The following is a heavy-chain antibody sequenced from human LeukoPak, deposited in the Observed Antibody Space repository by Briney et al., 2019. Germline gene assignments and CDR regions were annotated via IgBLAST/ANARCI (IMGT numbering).Heavy chain of an antibody. J-gene: IGHJ4*02. V-gene: IGHV1-2*02. CDR3: ASPSYQSGGYYYFDF. CDR1: GYTFTDFY. D-gene: IGHD3-22*01. Sequence: ASVKVSCKASGYTFTDFYVHWVRQAPGQGLEWMGWISPKSGYTSYAQKFQGRVTLTRDTSINTAYMELNRLRSDDTAVYYCASPSYQSGGYYYFDFWGQGTLVTVSS. CDR2: ISPKSGYT.